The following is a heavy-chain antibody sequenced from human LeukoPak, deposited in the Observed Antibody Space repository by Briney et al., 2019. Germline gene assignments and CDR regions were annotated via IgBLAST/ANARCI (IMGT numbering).Heavy chain of an antibody. CDR3: AAYGSGAP. J-gene: IGHJ4*02. D-gene: IGHD6-19*01. CDR1: RFTFSSYA. Sequence: GGSLRFSCAASRFTFSSYAMTWVRQPPGKGLEWVAAISGSGGTTYYADFAKGRFTISRDNSNNTLYLQMSSLRAEDTAVYYCAAYGSGAPGGQGTLVTVSS. V-gene: IGHV3-23*01. CDR2: ISGSGGTT.